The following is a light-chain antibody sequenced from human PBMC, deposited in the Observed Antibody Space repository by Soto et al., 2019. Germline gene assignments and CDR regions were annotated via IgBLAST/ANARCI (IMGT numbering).Light chain of an antibody. CDR3: QQYNNWPQIT. Sequence: EIVMTQSPATLSVSQGERATLSCRASQSVSSNLAWYQQKPGQAPRLLIYGASTRATGIPARFSGSGSGTEFTLTISSLQSEDFAVYYCQQYNNWPQITFGKGTRLEIK. CDR2: GAS. J-gene: IGKJ5*01. V-gene: IGKV3-15*01. CDR1: QSVSSN.